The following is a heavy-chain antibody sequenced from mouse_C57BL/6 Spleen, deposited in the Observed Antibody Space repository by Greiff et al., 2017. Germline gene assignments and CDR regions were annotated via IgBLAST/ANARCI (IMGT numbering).Heavy chain of an antibody. CDR1: GYTFTDYN. V-gene: IGHV1-18*01. Sequence: EVQLQQSGPELVKPGASVKIPCQASGYTFTDYNMDWVKQSNGKSLEWIGDINPNNGGTIYNQKFKGKATLTVDKSSSTAYMELRSLTSEDTAVYYCARSELRLRDYAMDYGGQGASVTVSS. CDR2: INPNNGGT. J-gene: IGHJ4*01. D-gene: IGHD3-2*02. CDR3: ARSELRLRDYAMDY.